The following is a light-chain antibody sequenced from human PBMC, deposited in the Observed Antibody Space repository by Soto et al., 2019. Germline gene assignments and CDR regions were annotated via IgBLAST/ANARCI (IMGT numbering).Light chain of an antibody. CDR3: QQYSSLWT. J-gene: IGKJ1*01. V-gene: IGKV3-15*01. CDR2: GAS. Sequence: EIVMTQSPATLSVTPGERATLSCRASQSVRSNLAWYQQKPGQAPRLLIYGASTRATGIPARFSGSGSGTDFTLTISSLQSEDFAVYYCQQYSSLWTFGQGTKVDI. CDR1: QSVRSN.